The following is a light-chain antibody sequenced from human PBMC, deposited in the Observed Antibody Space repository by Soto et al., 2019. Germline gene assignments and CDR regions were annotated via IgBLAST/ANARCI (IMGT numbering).Light chain of an antibody. Sequence: QSALTQPASVSGSPGQSITISCTGTSSDVGSYNLVSWYQQHPGKAPKLMIYEGSKRPSGVSNRFSGSKSGNTASLTISGLQDEDEADYYCCSDAGSSTLVFGGGTKVTVL. CDR1: SSDVGSYNL. CDR2: EGS. CDR3: CSDAGSSTLV. J-gene: IGLJ2*01. V-gene: IGLV2-23*01.